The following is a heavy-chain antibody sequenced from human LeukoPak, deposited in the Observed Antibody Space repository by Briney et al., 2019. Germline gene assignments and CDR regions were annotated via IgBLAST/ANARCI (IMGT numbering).Heavy chain of an antibody. J-gene: IGHJ4*02. CDR3: ARVQGYSSGWYMLDY. CDR2: INPNSGGT. V-gene: IGHV1-2*02. CDR1: GYTFTGYY. D-gene: IGHD6-19*01. Sequence: PSASVKVSCKASGYTFTGYYMHWVRQAPGQGLEWMGWINPNSGGTNYAQKFQGRVTMTRDTSISTAYMELSRLRSDDTAVYYCARVQGYSSGWYMLDYWGQGTLVTVSS.